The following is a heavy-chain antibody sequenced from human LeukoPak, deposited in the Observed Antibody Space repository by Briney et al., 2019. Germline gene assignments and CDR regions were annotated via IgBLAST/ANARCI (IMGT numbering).Heavy chain of an antibody. V-gene: IGHV4-39*01. CDR1: GGSIISSSYY. Sequence: PSETLSLTCTVSGGSIISSSYYWGWIRQPPGKGLEWIGSIYYSGSTYYNPSLKSRVTISVDTSKNQFSLKLSSVTAADTAVYYCARHPLYYYDSSGPFDYWGQGTLVTVSS. CDR3: ARHPLYYYDSSGPFDY. J-gene: IGHJ4*02. D-gene: IGHD3-22*01. CDR2: IYYSGST.